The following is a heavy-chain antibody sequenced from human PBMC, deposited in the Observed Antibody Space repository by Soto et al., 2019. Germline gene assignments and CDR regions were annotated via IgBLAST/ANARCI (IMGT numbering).Heavy chain of an antibody. J-gene: IGHJ6*03. Sequence: GSLRLSCAASRFTFDDYGLSWVRQAPGKGLEWVSGINWNGGSTGYADSVKGRFTISRDNAKNSLYLQMNSLRAEDTALYHCARQTGCSGGSCYSSGYYYYMDVWGKGTTVTVSS. V-gene: IGHV3-20*01. CDR2: INWNGGST. CDR3: ARQTGCSGGSCYSSGYYYYMDV. CDR1: RFTFDDYG. D-gene: IGHD2-15*01.